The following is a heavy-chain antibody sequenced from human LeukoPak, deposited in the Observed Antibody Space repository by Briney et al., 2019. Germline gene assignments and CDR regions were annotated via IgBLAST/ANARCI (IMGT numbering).Heavy chain of an antibody. CDR3: ASPGGIVGATNGDDAFDI. CDR2: INPSAGST. J-gene: IGHJ3*02. CDR1: GYTFTTDY. V-gene: IGHV1-46*01. Sequence: VASVKVSCKASGYTFTTDYIHWVRQAPGQGLEWMGIINPSAGSTNYAQNFQGRVTMTRDTSTSTVYMELSSLRSEDTAVYYCASPGGIVGATNGDDAFDIWGQGTMVTVSS. D-gene: IGHD1-26*01.